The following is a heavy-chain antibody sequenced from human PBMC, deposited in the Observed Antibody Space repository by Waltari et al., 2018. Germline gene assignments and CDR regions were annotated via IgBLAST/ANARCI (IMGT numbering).Heavy chain of an antibody. CDR2: IIPILGIA. D-gene: IGHD4-17*01. CDR1: GGTFSSYA. J-gene: IGHJ4*02. CDR3: ARAVAGDYGDYSYYFDY. Sequence: QVQLVQSGAEVKKPGSSVKVSCKASGGTFSSYALRCVRQAPGQGLEWMGGIIPILGIANYAQKFQGRVTITADESTSTAYMELSSLRSEDTAVYYCARAVAGDYGDYSYYFDYWGQGTLVTVSS. V-gene: IGHV1-69*04.